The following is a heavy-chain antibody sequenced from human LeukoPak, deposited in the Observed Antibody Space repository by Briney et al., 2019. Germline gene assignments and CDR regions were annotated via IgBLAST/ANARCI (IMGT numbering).Heavy chain of an antibody. J-gene: IGHJ6*03. CDR2: INPNSGGT. V-gene: IGHV1-2*02. Sequence: ASVKVSCKASGYSFTAYYMHWVRQAPGQGLEWMGWINPNSGGTNYAQKFQGGVTMTRDTSISTAYMELSRLRSDDTAVYYCARFLAPSGDSSGWYYPDYYYYMDVWGKGTTVTVSS. CDR3: ARFLAPSGDSSGWYYPDYYYYMDV. D-gene: IGHD6-19*01. CDR1: GYSFTAYY.